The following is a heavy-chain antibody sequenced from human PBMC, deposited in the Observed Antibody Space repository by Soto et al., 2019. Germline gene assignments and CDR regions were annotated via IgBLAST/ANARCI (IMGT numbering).Heavy chain of an antibody. D-gene: IGHD3-22*01. J-gene: IGHJ4*02. Sequence: PSETLSLTCTVSGGSISSGGYYWSWIRQHPGKGLEWIGYIYYSGSTYYNPSLKSRVTISVDTSKNQFSLKLSSVTAADTAVYYCARSDYYDSSGYYRLFDYWGQGTLVTAPQ. V-gene: IGHV4-31*03. CDR1: GGSISSGGYY. CDR2: IYYSGST. CDR3: ARSDYYDSSGYYRLFDY.